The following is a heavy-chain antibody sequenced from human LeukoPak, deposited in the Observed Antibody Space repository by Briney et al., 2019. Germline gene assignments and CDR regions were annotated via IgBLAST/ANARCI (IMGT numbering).Heavy chain of an antibody. J-gene: IGHJ5*02. D-gene: IGHD3-9*01. CDR2: IYYSGST. Sequence: PSQTLSLTCTVSGGSISSGDYYWSWIRQPPGKGLEWIGYIYYSGSTYYNPSLKSRVTISVDTSKNQFSLKLSSVTAADTAVYYCARVTPYRITIFPENWFDPWGQGTLVTVSS. CDR1: GGSISSGDYY. CDR3: ARVTPYRITIFPENWFDP. V-gene: IGHV4-30-4*01.